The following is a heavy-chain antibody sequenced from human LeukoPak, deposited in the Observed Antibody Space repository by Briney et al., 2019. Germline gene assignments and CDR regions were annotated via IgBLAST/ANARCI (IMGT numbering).Heavy chain of an antibody. CDR1: GFSFSDFW. V-gene: IGHV3-74*01. CDR3: ASDRVLGSGSLGN. CDR2: IRGDGYDT. Sequence: PGGSLRLSCAASGFSFSDFWMHWVRQTPGKGLVWVSRIRGDGYDTNYADSVEGRFTISRDNARHTLYLQMNSLRADDTAVYYCASDRVLGSGSLGNWGQGTLVTVSS. J-gene: IGHJ4*02. D-gene: IGHD3-10*01.